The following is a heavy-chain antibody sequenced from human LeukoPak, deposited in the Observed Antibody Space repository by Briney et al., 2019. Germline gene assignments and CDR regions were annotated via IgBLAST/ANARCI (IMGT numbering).Heavy chain of an antibody. CDR3: ARIRDGYNAYDL. V-gene: IGHV1-46*01. J-gene: IGHJ3*01. CDR2: INPDGGNT. Sequence: GASVKVSCKVSGYTLTELSMHWVRQAPGQVLEWMGLINPDGGNTNYAQNFQGRVTLTRDTSASTVYMELSSLRSEDTAIYYCARIRDGYNAYDLWGQGTVVTVPS. D-gene: IGHD5-24*01. CDR1: GYTLTELS.